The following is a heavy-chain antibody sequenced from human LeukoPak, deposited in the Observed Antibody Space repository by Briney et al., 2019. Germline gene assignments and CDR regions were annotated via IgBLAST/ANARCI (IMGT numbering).Heavy chain of an antibody. D-gene: IGHD3-22*01. CDR3: ATDRGGMIVVGGYFDY. CDR2: FDPEDGET. J-gene: IGHJ4*02. CDR1: GYTLTELS. Sequence: ASVKVSCKVSGYTLTELSMHWVRQAPGKGLEWMGGFDPEDGETIYAQKFQGRVTMIEDTSTDTAYMELSSLRSEDTAVYYCATDRGGMIVVGGYFDYWGQGTLVTVSS. V-gene: IGHV1-24*01.